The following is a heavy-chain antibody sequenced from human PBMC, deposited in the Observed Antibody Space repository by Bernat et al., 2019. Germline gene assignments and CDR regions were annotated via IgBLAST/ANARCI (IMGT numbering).Heavy chain of an antibody. CDR3: ARARVTMVRGVIPYYGMDV. D-gene: IGHD3-10*01. V-gene: IGHV1-69*01. J-gene: IGHJ6*02. CDR2: IIPIFGTA. Sequence: QVQLVQSGAEVKKPGSSVKVSCKASGGTFSSYAISWVRQAPGQGLEWMGGIIPIFGTANYAQKFQGRVTITVDESTSTAYMELSSLRSEDTAVYYCARARVTMVRGVIPYYGMDVWGQGTTVTVSS. CDR1: GGTFSSYA.